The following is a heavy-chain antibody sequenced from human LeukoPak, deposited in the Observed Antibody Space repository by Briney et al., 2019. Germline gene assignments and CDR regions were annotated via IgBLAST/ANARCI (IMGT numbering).Heavy chain of an antibody. Sequence: SETLSLTCTVACSSNSVYDCSSTRQPAGKGLEWIGRIYTIRSTDYNPSLRSRVTLSVDTSKNQFFLKLSSVTAADTAVYYCARELGCSSTSCGLQYYYCMDVWGKGTTVTVSS. D-gene: IGHD2-2*01. CDR1: CSSNSVYD. J-gene: IGHJ6*03. V-gene: IGHV4-4*07. CDR2: IYTIRST. CDR3: ARELGCSSTSCGLQYYYCMDV.